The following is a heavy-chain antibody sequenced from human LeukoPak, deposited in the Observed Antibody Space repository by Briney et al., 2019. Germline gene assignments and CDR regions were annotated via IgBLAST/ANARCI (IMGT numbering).Heavy chain of an antibody. CDR2: IKEDGSEK. D-gene: IGHD5-18*01. V-gene: IGHV3-7*05. CDR1: GFTFRSYW. Sequence: AGGSLRLSCAASGFTFRSYWMSWVRQAPGKGLEWVANIKEDGSEKYYVDSVKGRFTISRDNAKNSLYLQMNSLRADDTAVYYCARGGYSYTWPPSYYYGMDVWGQGTTVTASS. CDR3: ARGGYSYTWPPSYYYGMDV. J-gene: IGHJ6*02.